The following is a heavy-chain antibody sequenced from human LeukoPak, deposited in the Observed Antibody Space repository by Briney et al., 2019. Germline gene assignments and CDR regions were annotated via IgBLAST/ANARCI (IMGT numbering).Heavy chain of an antibody. CDR2: INHSGST. J-gene: IGHJ5*02. CDR3: ARGRFPRGYYDSSGYKP. Sequence: SEALSLTCAVYGGSFSGYYWSWIRQPPGKGLEWIGEINHSGSTNYNPSLKSRVTISVDTSKNQFSLKLSSVTAADTAVYYCARGRFPRGYYDSSGYKPWGQGTLVTVSS. V-gene: IGHV4-34*01. D-gene: IGHD3-22*01. CDR1: GGSFSGYY.